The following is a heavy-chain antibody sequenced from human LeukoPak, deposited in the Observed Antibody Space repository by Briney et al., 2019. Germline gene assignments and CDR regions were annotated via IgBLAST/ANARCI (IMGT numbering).Heavy chain of an antibody. J-gene: IGHJ5*02. V-gene: IGHV4-34*01. D-gene: IGHD3-3*01. CDR2: INHSGST. CDR1: GGSFSGYY. CDR3: ARHGVGGFLEWLLRFDP. Sequence: SETLSLTCAVYGGSFSGYYWSWIRQPPGKGLEWIGEINHSGSTNYNPSLKSRVTISVDTSKNQFSLKLSSVTAADTAVYYCARHGVGGFLEWLLRFDPWGQGTLVTVSS.